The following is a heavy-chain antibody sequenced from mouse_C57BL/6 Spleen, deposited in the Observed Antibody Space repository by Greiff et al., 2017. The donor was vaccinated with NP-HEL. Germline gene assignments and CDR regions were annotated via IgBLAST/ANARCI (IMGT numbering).Heavy chain of an antibody. D-gene: IGHD4-1*02. CDR1: GYTFTSYW. CDR3: ARQLGRGY. Sequence: VQLQQPGAELVRPGSSVKLSCKASGYTFTSYWMDWVKQRPGQGLEWIGNIYPSDSETHYNQKFKDKATLTVDKSSSTAYMQLSSLTSEDSAVYYCARQLGRGYWGQGTTLTVSS. V-gene: IGHV1-61*01. CDR2: IYPSDSET. J-gene: IGHJ2*01.